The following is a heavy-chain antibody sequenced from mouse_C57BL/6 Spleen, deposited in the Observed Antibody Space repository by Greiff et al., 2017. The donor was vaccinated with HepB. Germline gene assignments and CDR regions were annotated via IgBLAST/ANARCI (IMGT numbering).Heavy chain of an antibody. CDR2: INYDGSST. CDR1: GFTFSDYY. V-gene: IGHV5-16*01. Sequence: EVKLVESEGGLVQPGSSMKLSCTASGFTFSDYYMAWVRQVPEKGLEWVANINYDGSSTYYLDSLKSRFIISRDNAKNILYLQMSSLKSEDTATYYCARDQGFYYGSSCAMDYWGQGTSVTVSS. CDR3: ARDQGFYYGSSCAMDY. D-gene: IGHD1-1*01. J-gene: IGHJ4*01.